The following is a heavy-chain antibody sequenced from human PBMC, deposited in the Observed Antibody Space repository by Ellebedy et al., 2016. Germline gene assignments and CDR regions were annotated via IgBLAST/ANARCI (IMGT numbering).Heavy chain of an antibody. Sequence: SETLSLXXTVPGGSISSYYWSWIRQPPGKGLEWIGYIYYSGSTNYNPSLKSRVTISVDTSKNQFSLRLSAVTAADTAVYYCARRIYDYNDYASYDYWGQGTLVTVSS. J-gene: IGHJ4*02. V-gene: IGHV4-59*08. CDR2: IYYSGST. D-gene: IGHD4-11*01. CDR3: ARRIYDYNDYASYDY. CDR1: GGSISSYY.